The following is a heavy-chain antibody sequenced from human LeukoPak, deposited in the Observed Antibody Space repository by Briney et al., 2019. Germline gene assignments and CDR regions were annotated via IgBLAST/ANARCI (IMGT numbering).Heavy chain of an antibody. Sequence: GGSLRPSCAASGFSFMGFAMNWVRQAPGEGLQWVSTISGSGGSAFYADSVRGRFIISRDNYNNALYLQMDSLRVEDTAVYYCAKGSKGYGSGSHDYWGRGTLVTVSS. V-gene: IGHV3-23*01. CDR3: AKGSKGYGSGSHDY. D-gene: IGHD3-10*01. CDR1: GFSFMGFA. CDR2: ISGSGGSA. J-gene: IGHJ4*02.